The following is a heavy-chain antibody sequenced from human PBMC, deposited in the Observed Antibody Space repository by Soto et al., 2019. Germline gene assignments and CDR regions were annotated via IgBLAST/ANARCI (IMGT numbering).Heavy chain of an antibody. J-gene: IGHJ4*02. CDR1: GGTFDSYA. D-gene: IGHD6-25*01. CDR2: IIPIFKTP. CDR3: ARGDGYNGAHFDD. V-gene: IGHV1-69*01. Sequence: QVQLVQSGTELKKPGSSVNVSCKASGGTFDSYAITWVRQAPGQGLEWMGGIIPIFKTPKYAQKFQGRVTITADESSSTASMELSSLTSEDTALFYCARGDGYNGAHFDDWGQGTLVTVSS.